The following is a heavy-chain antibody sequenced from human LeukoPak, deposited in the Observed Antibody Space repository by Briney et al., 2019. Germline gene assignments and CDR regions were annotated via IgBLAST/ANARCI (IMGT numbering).Heavy chain of an antibody. CDR1: GFTFSSYG. Sequence: GGSLRLSCAASGFTFSSYGMHWVRQAPGKGLEWVAFVRYDGSYKHYADSVKGRFTISRDNAKNSLYLQMNSLRAEDTAVYYCAELGITMIGGVWGKGTTVTISS. CDR2: VRYDGSYK. J-gene: IGHJ6*04. D-gene: IGHD3-10*02. CDR3: AELGITMIGGV. V-gene: IGHV3-30*02.